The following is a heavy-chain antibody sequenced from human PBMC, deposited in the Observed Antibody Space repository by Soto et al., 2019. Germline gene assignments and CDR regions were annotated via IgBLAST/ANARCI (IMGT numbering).Heavy chain of an antibody. CDR1: GFTFSSYG. J-gene: IGHJ4*02. V-gene: IGHV3-30*18. Sequence: QVQLVESGGGVVQPGRSLRLSCAASGFTFSSYGMHWVRQAPGKGLEWVAVISYDGSNKYYADSVKGRFTISRDNSKNTLYRQMNCQRAEDTAVYYCAEARDMVVGVAHLDYWGQGALVTVSS. CDR3: AEARDMVVGVAHLDY. D-gene: IGHD2-15*01. CDR2: ISYDGSNK.